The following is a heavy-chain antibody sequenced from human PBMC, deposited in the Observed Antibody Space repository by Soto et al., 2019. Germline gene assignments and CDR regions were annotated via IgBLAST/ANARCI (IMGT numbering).Heavy chain of an antibody. V-gene: IGHV3-23*01. CDR2: ISGSGGST. CDR1: GFTFSSYA. CDR3: AKDIVVVPAAISYYGMDV. Sequence: PGGSLRLSCAASGFTFSSYAMSWVRQAPGKGLEWVSAISGSGGSTYYADSVKGRFTISRDNSKNTLYLQMNSLRAEDTAVYYCAKDIVVVPAAISYYGMDVWGQGTTVTVSS. J-gene: IGHJ6*02. D-gene: IGHD2-2*02.